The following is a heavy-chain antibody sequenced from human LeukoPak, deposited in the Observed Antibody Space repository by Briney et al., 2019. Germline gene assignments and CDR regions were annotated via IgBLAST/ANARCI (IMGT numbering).Heavy chain of an antibody. CDR2: IRWNSASV. J-gene: IGHJ4*02. Sequence: GGSLRLSCEASGVTFDDYGMHWGRHAPGKGLERGSTIRWNSASVGYVDSVKGRFTISRDNAKKPLYLQMNSLRPEDTALYYFAKDYGYSSSWYDYWGQGTLVTVSS. CDR3: AKDYGYSSSWYDY. V-gene: IGHV3-9*01. CDR1: GVTFDDYG. D-gene: IGHD6-13*01.